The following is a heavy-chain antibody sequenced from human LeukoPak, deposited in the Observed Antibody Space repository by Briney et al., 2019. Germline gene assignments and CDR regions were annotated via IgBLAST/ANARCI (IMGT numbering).Heavy chain of an antibody. CDR2: IYYSGST. CDR3: ARGEAAAAADWYFDL. V-gene: IGHV4-39*07. J-gene: IGHJ2*01. Sequence: SETLSLTCTVSGGSISSSSYYWGWIRQPPGKGLEWIGSIYYSGSTYYNPSLKSRVTISVDASKNQFSLKLSSVTAADTAVYYCARGEAAAAADWYFDLWGRGTLVIVSS. D-gene: IGHD6-13*01. CDR1: GGSISSSSYY.